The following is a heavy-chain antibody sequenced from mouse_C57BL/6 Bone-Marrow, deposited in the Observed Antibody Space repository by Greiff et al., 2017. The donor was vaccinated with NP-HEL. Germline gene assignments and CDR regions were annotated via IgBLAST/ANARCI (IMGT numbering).Heavy chain of an antibody. Sequence: EVQVVESGGGLVQPGGSLKLSCAASGFTFSDYYMYWVRQTPEKRLEWVAYISNGGGSTYYPDTVKGRFTISRDNAKNTLYLQMSRLKSEDTAMYYCARHGKLWYFDVWGTGTTVTVSS. V-gene: IGHV5-12*01. J-gene: IGHJ1*03. CDR2: ISNGGGST. CDR3: ARHGKLWYFDV. CDR1: GFTFSDYY.